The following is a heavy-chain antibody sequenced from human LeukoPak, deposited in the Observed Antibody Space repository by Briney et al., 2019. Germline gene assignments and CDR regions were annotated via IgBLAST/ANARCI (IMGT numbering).Heavy chain of an antibody. CDR3: ARDRNYDYVWGSYRY. CDR2: IIPIFGTA. D-gene: IGHD3-16*02. CDR1: GGTFSSYA. V-gene: IGHV1-69*13. Sequence: GASVKVSCKASGGTFSSYAISWVRQAPGQGLEWMGGIIPIFGTANYAQKFQDRVTITADESTSTAYMELSSLRSEDTAVYYCARDRNYDYVWGSYRYWGQGTLVTVSS. J-gene: IGHJ4*02.